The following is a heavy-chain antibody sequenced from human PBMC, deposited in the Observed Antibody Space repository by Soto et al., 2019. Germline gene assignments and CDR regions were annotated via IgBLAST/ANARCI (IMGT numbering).Heavy chain of an antibody. D-gene: IGHD2-15*01. Sequence: PXATLSLTCTVSGGSFTSSSCYWGWIRQPPGKGLEWIGDIYHTGTTYYNPSLKSRVTIYVDTSTEQFSLKLSSVTAADTAMYYCVRLTSRINAASHGRSNWLVPCGPGTMVTVSS. J-gene: IGHJ5*02. CDR1: GGSFTSSSCY. CDR2: IYHTGTT. V-gene: IGHV4-39*01. CDR3: VRLTSRINAASHGRSNWLVP.